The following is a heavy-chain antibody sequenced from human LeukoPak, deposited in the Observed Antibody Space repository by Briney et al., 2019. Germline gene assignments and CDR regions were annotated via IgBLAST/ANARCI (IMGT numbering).Heavy chain of an antibody. D-gene: IGHD3-22*01. V-gene: IGHV3-23*01. CDR1: GFTFSSYA. CDR2: ISGSGGST. CDR3: AKDLRMYYYDSSGYPFALDY. J-gene: IGHJ4*02. Sequence: GGSLRLSCAASGFTFSSYAMSWVSQAPGKGLEWVSAISGSGGSTYYADSVKGRFTISRDNSKNTLYLQMNSLRAEDTAVYYCAKDLRMYYYDSSGYPFALDYWGQGTLVTVSS.